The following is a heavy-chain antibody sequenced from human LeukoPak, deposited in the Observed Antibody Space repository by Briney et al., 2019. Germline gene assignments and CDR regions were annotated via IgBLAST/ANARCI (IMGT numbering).Heavy chain of an antibody. J-gene: IGHJ3*02. D-gene: IGHD5-18*01. CDR1: GGSINNYY. Sequence: SETLSLTCTVSGGSINNYYWSWIRHPPGKGLEWIGYIYYSGGDMNYNPSLKSRLTISVDTSKNQISLMLTSMTAADTAVYYCARQPAATAAFDIWAQGTMVTVSS. CDR2: IYYSGGDM. CDR3: ARQPAATAAFDI. V-gene: IGHV4-59*08.